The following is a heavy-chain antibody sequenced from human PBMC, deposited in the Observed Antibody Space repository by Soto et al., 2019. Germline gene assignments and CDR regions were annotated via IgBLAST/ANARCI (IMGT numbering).Heavy chain of an antibody. J-gene: IGHJ6*02. V-gene: IGHV4-39*01. CDR2: IYYSGST. D-gene: IGHD5-18*01. Sequence: PSETLSLSSTVSGGSISSSSYYWGWIRKPPGKGLEWIGSIYYSGSTYYNPALKSRVTISVDTSKNQCSLKLSSVTAADTAVYYCACIFSGGYGYGFYYYGMDVWGQGTTVT. CDR1: GGSISSSSYY. CDR3: ACIFSGGYGYGFYYYGMDV.